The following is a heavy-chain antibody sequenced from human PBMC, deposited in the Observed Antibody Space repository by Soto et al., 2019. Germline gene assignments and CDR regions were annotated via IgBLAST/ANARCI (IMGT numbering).Heavy chain of an antibody. V-gene: IGHV4-31*03. J-gene: IGHJ4*02. Sequence: SETLFLTCTVSGGSISSGGYYWSWIRQHPGKGLEWIGYIYYSGSTYYNPSLKSRVTISVDTSKNQFSLKLSSVTAADTAVYYCARGGVIGVVVAATTLDYWGQGTLVTVSS. CDR1: GGSISSGGYY. D-gene: IGHD2-15*01. CDR2: IYYSGST. CDR3: ARGGVIGVVVAATTLDY.